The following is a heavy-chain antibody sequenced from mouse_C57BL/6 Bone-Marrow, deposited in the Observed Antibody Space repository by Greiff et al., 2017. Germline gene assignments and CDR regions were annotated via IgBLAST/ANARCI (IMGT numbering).Heavy chain of an antibody. Sequence: EVKLVESGGGLVQPKGSLKISCAASGFCFNTYAMNWVRQAPGKGLEWFARIRSKSNNYATYYADSVKDRFTISRDDSESRLYLQMNNLKTEDTAMYYCWRQQYDGSRDWYIDVWGTGTTVTVSS. D-gene: IGHD1-1*01. CDR3: WRQQYDGSRDWYIDV. CDR1: GFCFNTYA. CDR2: IRSKSNNYAT. V-gene: IGHV10-1*01. J-gene: IGHJ1*03.